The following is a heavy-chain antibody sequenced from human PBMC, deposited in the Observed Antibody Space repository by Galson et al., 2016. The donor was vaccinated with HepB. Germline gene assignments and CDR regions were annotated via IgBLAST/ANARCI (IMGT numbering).Heavy chain of an antibody. V-gene: IGHV3-53*01. J-gene: IGHJ5*02. Sequence: SLRLSCAISGFTVSSNYLSWVRQAPGKGPEWVSVLYFGGNRYHADSVRGRFTVSSDNSRNTLYLQMNSLRADDTAIYYCARGMIGFSGYDLWGQGTLVTVSS. CDR1: GFTVSSNY. CDR2: LYFGGNR. CDR3: ARGMIGFSGYDL. D-gene: IGHD5-12*01.